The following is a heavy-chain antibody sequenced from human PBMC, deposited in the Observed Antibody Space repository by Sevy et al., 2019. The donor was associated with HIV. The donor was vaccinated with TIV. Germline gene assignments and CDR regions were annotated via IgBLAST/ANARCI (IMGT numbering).Heavy chain of an antibody. CDR1: GFTFSSYG. V-gene: IGHV3-33*01. Sequence: GGSLRLSCAASGFTFSSYGMHWVRQAPGKGLEWVAVIWYDGSNKYYADSVKGRFTISRDNSKNTLYLQMNSLRAEDTAVYYCVRGAAYYDFWSGYLFDYWGQGTLVTVSS. CDR2: IWYDGSNK. J-gene: IGHJ4*02. CDR3: VRGAAYYDFWSGYLFDY. D-gene: IGHD3-3*01.